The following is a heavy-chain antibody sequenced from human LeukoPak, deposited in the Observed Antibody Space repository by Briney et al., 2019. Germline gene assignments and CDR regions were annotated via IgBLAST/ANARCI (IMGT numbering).Heavy chain of an antibody. J-gene: IGHJ6*03. Sequence: PGGSLRLSCAASGFTFSRYSMNWVRQAPGKGLEWVSYISRSSSTIHYADSVKGRFTISRDNAKSSLFLQMNSLRAEDTAVYYCAREGYCSSTSCRYYYYYMDVWGQGTLVTVS. CDR2: ISRSSSTI. CDR3: AREGYCSSTSCRYYYYYMDV. D-gene: IGHD2-2*01. V-gene: IGHV3-48*04. CDR1: GFTFSRYS.